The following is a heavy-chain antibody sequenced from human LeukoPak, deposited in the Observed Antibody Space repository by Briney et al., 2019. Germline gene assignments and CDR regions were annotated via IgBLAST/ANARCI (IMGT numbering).Heavy chain of an antibody. CDR3: ARVPLVEYASSGYYGPDAFDI. CDR1: DDSISDYY. V-gene: IGHV4-30-2*01. D-gene: IGHD3-22*01. Sequence: SETLSLTCTVSDDSISDYYRGWIRQPPGKGLEWIGYIYHSGSTYYNPSLKSRATISVDRSKNQFSLKLSSVTAADTAVYYCARVPLVEYASSGYYGPDAFDIWGQGTMVTVSS. CDR2: IYHSGST. J-gene: IGHJ3*02.